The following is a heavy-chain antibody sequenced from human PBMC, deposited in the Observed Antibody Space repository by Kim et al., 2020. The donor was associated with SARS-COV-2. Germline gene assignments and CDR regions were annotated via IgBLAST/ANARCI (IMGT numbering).Heavy chain of an antibody. J-gene: IGHJ6*02. CDR1: GFTFSTYG. CDR2: ISYDGSNE. D-gene: IGHD3-10*01. Sequence: GGSLRLSCAASGFTFSTYGMYWVRQAPGKGLGWVALISYDGSNEYYADPVKGRFTISRDNSKNTLYLQMNSLRAEDTALFYCAKALLRGVNYYYYGMDVWGQGTTVTVSS. V-gene: IGHV3-30*18. CDR3: AKALLRGVNYYYYGMDV.